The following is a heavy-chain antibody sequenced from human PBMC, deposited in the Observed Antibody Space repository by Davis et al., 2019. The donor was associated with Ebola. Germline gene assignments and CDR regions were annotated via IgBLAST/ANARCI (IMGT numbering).Heavy chain of an antibody. J-gene: IGHJ4*02. CDR3: ARGPLILEWLLYDY. CDR1: AYTFTVYY. V-gene: IGHV1-2*04. Sequence: ASVKVSCKASAYTFTVYYMHWVRQAPGQGLEWMGWINPNSGGTNYAQKFQGWVTMTRDTSISTAYMELSRLRSDDTAVYYCARGPLILEWLLYDYWGQGTLVTVSS. CDR2: INPNSGGT. D-gene: IGHD3-3*01.